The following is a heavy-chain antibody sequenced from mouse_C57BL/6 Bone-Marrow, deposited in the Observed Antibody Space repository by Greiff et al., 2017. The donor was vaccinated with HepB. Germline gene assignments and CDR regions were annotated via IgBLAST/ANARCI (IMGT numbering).Heavy chain of an antibody. J-gene: IGHJ2*01. CDR2: SRNKANDYTT. CDR1: GFTFSDFY. D-gene: IGHD1-1*01. V-gene: IGHV7-1*01. Sequence: EVKLVESGGGLVQSGRSLRLSCATSGFTFSDFYMEWVRQAPGKGLEWIAASRNKANDYTTEYSASVKGRFIVSRDTSQSILYLQMNALRAEDTAIYYCARAPYYYGYFDYWGQGTTLTVSS. CDR3: ARAPYYYGYFDY.